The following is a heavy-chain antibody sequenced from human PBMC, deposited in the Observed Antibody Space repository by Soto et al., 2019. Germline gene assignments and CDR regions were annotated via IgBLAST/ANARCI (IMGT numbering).Heavy chain of an antibody. CDR3: ERRTFADSSGHYAGSDNWFDP. Sequence: GGSLRLSCVASGFIFSDYAMHWARQAPGKGLEWVSSISSSSSYIYYADSVKGRFTISRDNAKNSLYLQMNSLRAEDTAVYYSERRTFADSSGHYAGSDNWFDPWGQGPL. V-gene: IGHV3-21*01. CDR2: ISSSSSYI. D-gene: IGHD3-22*01. CDR1: GFIFSDYA. J-gene: IGHJ5*02.